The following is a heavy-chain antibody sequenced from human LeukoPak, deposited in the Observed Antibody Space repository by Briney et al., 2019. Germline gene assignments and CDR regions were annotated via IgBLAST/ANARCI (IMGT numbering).Heavy chain of an antibody. CDR1: GYTFTGYY. CDR3: ARDRVRLGGLDP. CDR2: INPNSGGT. J-gene: IGHJ5*02. Sequence: ASVKVSCKASGYTFTGYYMHWVRQAPGQGLEWMGWINPNSGGTNYAQKLQGRVTMTRDTSISTAYMELSRLRSDDTAVYYCARDRVRLGGLDPWGQGTLVTVSS. D-gene: IGHD2-21*01. V-gene: IGHV1-2*02.